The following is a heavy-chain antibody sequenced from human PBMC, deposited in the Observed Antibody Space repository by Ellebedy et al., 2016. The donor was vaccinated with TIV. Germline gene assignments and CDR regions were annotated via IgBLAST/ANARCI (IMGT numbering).Heavy chain of an antibody. J-gene: IGHJ6*03. CDR1: GGSISSYY. CDR2: IYTSGST. CDR3: AREHLRDYYYYYMDV. V-gene: IGHV4-4*07. Sequence: GSLRLSXTVSGGSISSYYWSWIRQPAGKGLEWIGRIYTSGSTNYNPSLKSRVTMSVDTSKNQFSLKLSSVTAADTAVYYCAREHLRDYYYYYMDVWGKGTTVTVSS.